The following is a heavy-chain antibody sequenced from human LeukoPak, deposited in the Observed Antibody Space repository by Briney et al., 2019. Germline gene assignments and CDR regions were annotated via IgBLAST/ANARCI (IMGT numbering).Heavy chain of an antibody. CDR1: GGTFSSYA. V-gene: IGHV1-69*05. J-gene: IGHJ6*03. CDR3: ARVGQRYDFWSGYPTNYYYYYMDV. Sequence: GASVKVSCKASGGTFSSYAISWVRQAPGQGLEWMGGIIPIFGTANYAQKFQGRVTITTDESTSTAYMELSSLRSEDTAVYYCARVGQRYDFWSGYPTNYYYYYMDVWGKGTTVTVSS. D-gene: IGHD3-3*01. CDR2: IIPIFGTA.